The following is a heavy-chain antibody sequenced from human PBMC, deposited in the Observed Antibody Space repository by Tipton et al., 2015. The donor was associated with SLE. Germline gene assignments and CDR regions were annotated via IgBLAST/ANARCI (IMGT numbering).Heavy chain of an antibody. J-gene: IGHJ2*01. V-gene: IGHV4-38-2*02. Sequence: LSCTVSGYSISIGYHWGWIRQSPGKGLEWIGSTYHSGTTYYNPSLKSRVTISVDTSKNEVHLDMGSVTAADTAMYYCSRKSSTADIWGRGTLVTVS. CDR2: TYHSGTT. CDR1: GYSISIGYH. CDR3: SRKSSTADI. D-gene: IGHD2-15*01.